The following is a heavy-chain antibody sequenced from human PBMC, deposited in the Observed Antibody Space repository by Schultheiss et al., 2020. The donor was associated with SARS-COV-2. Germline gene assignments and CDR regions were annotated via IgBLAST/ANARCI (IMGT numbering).Heavy chain of an antibody. CDR2: ISSSSSYI. CDR1: GFTFSSYG. CDR3: ARDLGAFDI. J-gene: IGHJ3*02. Sequence: GESLKISCAASGFTFSSYGMHWVRQAPGKGLEWVSSISSSSSYIYYADSVKGRFTISRDNSKNTLYLQMNSLRAEDTAVYYCARDLGAFDIWGQGTMVTVSS. D-gene: IGHD3-10*01. V-gene: IGHV3-21*01.